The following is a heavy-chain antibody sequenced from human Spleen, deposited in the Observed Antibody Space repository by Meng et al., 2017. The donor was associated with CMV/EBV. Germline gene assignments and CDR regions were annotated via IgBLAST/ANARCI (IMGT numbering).Heavy chain of an antibody. J-gene: IGHJ4*02. D-gene: IGHD3-10*01. CDR2: INHSGST. CDR3: ARGTYYGSGSHH. Sequence: LTCRASDGSFSGYDWSWIRQSPGKGLEWIGEINHSGSTNYNPSLRGRVTISGDTSKSQFFPKLTSTSAADTAVYYCARGTYYGSGSHHWGQGTLVTVSS. CDR1: DGSFSGYD. V-gene: IGHV4-34*01.